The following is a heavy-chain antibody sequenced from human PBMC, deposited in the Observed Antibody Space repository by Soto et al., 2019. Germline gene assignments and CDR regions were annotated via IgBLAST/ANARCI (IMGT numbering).Heavy chain of an antibody. V-gene: IGHV3-30-3*01. CDR3: ASGSGRDYHPFDH. D-gene: IGHD3-3*01. CDR1: GFTFSTYN. J-gene: IGHJ4*02. CDR2: ISYDGTTK. Sequence: QVQLVESGGGVVQPGGSLRLSCAASGFTFSTYNMHWVRQAPGKGLEWVVIISYDGTTKYFADSVKGRFTISRDNSKNTLYLQLNSLSADDMAVYYCASGSGRDYHPFDHWGQGTLVTVSS.